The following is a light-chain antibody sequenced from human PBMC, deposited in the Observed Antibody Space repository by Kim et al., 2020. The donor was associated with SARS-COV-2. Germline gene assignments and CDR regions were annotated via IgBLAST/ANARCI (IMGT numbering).Light chain of an antibody. J-gene: IGLJ3*02. V-gene: IGLV3-19*01. Sequence: LGQEVRITCQGDSLRSYYASWYQQKPGQAPVLVIYGKNNRPSGIPDRFSGSSSGNTASLTITGAQAEDEADYYCNSRDSSGNHLRVFGGGTQLTVL. CDR1: SLRSYY. CDR3: NSRDSSGNHLRV. CDR2: GKN.